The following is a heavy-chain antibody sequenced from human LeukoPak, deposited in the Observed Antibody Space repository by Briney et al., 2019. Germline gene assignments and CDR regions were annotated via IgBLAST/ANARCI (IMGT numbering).Heavy chain of an antibody. J-gene: IGHJ4*02. V-gene: IGHV1-2*04. CDR1: GYTFTGYY. CDR2: VNPNSGGT. D-gene: IGHD3-22*01. Sequence: GASVKVSCKASGYTFTGYYMHWVRQAPGQGLEWMGWVNPNSGGTNYARKFQGWVTMTRDTSISTAYMELSRLRSDDTAVYYCARGETKVVDFDYWGQGTLVTVSS. CDR3: ARGETKVVDFDY.